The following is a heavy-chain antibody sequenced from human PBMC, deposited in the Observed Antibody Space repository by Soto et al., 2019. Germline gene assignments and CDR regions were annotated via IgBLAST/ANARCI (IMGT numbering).Heavy chain of an antibody. V-gene: IGHV3-30*18. CDR2: ISYDGSNK. D-gene: IGHD3-3*01. CDR3: AKDVSYYDFWVYGMDV. CDR1: GFTFTSYA. J-gene: IGHJ6*02. Sequence: GGSLRLSCSAAGFTFTSYAVSWVRQAPGKGLEWVAVISYDGSNKYYADSVKGRFTISRDNSKNTLYLQMNSLRAEDTAVYYCAKDVSYYDFWVYGMDVWGQGTTVTVSS.